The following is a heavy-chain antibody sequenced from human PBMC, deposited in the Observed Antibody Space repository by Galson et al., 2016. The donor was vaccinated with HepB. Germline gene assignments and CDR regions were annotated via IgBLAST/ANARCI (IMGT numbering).Heavy chain of an antibody. J-gene: IGHJ4*02. CDR3: ARESGSGYYGDDF. V-gene: IGHV1-3*01. D-gene: IGHD5-12*01. CDR2: INAGNGNT. CDR1: GYTFTTYA. Sequence: SVKVSCKASGYTFTTYAMHWVRQAPGRGLEWMGRINAGNGNTKYSEKFQGRVTITRDTSATTAYMELSSLRSEGTALYYCARESGSGYYGDDFWGQGTLVTVSS.